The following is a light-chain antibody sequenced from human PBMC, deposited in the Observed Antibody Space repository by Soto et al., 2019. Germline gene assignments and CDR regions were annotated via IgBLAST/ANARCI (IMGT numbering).Light chain of an antibody. J-gene: IGKJ4*01. CDR3: QQYNNWRLRGLT. CDR2: GAS. V-gene: IGKV3-15*01. Sequence: EIVMTQSPATLSVSRGERATLSCRASQSVSSNLAWYQQKPGQAPRLLIYGASTRATGIPARFSGSGSGTEFTLTISSLQSEDFAVYYCQQYNNWRLRGLTFGGGTKVEIK. CDR1: QSVSSN.